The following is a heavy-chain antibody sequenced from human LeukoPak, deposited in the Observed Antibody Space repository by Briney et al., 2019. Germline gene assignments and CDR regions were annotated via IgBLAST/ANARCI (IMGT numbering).Heavy chain of an antibody. CDR1: GGTFSSYA. V-gene: IGHV1-69*13. D-gene: IGHD3-9*01. J-gene: IGHJ4*02. Sequence: ASVKVSCKASGGTFSSYAISWVRQAPGQGLEWMGGIIPIFGTANYAQKFQGRVTITADESTSTAYMELSSLRSEDTAVYYCAGYTGGNYDILTKYYFDYWGQGTLVTVSS. CDR2: IIPIFGTA. CDR3: AGYTGGNYDILTKYYFDY.